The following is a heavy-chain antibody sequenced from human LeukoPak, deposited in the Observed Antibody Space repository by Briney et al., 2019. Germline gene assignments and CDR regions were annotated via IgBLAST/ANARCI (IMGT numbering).Heavy chain of an antibody. CDR1: GFTFSSYA. V-gene: IGHV3-30*14. CDR2: ISYDGSSK. D-gene: IGHD3-9*01. J-gene: IGHJ4*02. Sequence: GGSLRLSCAASGFTFSSYAMHWVRQAPGKGLEWVAVISYDGSSKYYADSVKGRFTISRDNSKNTLYLQMNSLRAEDTAVYYCARVLLRYFDWAENGAFDYWGQGTLVTVSS. CDR3: ARVLLRYFDWAENGAFDY.